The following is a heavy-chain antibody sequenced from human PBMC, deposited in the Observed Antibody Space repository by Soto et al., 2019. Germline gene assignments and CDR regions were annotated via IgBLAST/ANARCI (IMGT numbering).Heavy chain of an antibody. D-gene: IGHD6-13*01. CDR1: GGSISSSSFH. Sequence: QLQLQESGPGLVKPSETLSLTCTVSGGSISSSSFHWGWIRQPPGKGLEWIGSIYYSGSTYYSPSLKSRVTISVNTSKDQFSLKLSSVTAADTAVYYCARRERAAGTDWWFDPWGQGTLVTVSS. J-gene: IGHJ5*02. CDR2: IYYSGST. CDR3: ARRERAAGTDWWFDP. V-gene: IGHV4-39*01.